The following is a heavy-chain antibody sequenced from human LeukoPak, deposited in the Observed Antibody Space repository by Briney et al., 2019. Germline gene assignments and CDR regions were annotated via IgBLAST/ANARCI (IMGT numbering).Heavy chain of an antibody. Sequence: ASVKVSCKASGFTFSSYDINWVRQATGQGLEWMGWMNPNSGNTGYAQKFQGRVTLTRNASISTAYMELTSLRSEDTAVYYCAKDLYSSNCYGCFDPWGQGTLVTVSS. V-gene: IGHV1-8*01. J-gene: IGHJ5*02. CDR3: AKDLYSSNCYGCFDP. D-gene: IGHD6-13*01. CDR1: GFTFSSYD. CDR2: MNPNSGNT.